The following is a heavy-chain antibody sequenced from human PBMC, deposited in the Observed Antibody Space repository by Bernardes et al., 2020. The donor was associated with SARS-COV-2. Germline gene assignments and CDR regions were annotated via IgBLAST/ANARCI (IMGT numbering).Heavy chain of an antibody. V-gene: IGHV3-74*01. Sequence: GGSLRLSCAASGFTLSGYWMHWVRQAPGKGLVWVSRIYSDGTNIDYADSVKGRFTISRDNAKNTLYLQMSSLRAEDTAVYYCARSFIVHGTDWYFDLWGRGTLVTVSS. CDR3: ARSFIVHGTDWYFDL. D-gene: IGHD1-26*01. J-gene: IGHJ2*01. CDR1: GFTLSGYW. CDR2: IYSDGTNI.